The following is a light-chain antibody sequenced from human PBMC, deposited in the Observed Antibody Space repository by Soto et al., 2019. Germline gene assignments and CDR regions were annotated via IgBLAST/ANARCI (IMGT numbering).Light chain of an antibody. Sequence: QSALTQPASVSGSPGQSITISCTGTNSDVGSYKLVSWYQQHPGKAPKLIIFEVNKRPPGISNRFSGSKSGNTASLTISGLRPEDEADYYCCSSAESPTYVFGTGTKVTV. CDR1: NSDVGSYKL. CDR2: EVN. V-gene: IGLV2-23*02. J-gene: IGLJ1*01. CDR3: CSSAESPTYV.